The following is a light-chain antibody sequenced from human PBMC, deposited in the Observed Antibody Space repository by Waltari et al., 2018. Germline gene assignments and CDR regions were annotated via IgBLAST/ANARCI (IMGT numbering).Light chain of an antibody. Sequence: SYEVTQPPSVSVSPRQRATITCSGEQFGSKYVSWYQQKSGQSPVLVIYRDDKRPSGIPERFSGSNSGNTATLTISGTQPMDEADYYCQAWDSSAFVFGAGTKVTVL. V-gene: IGLV3-1*01. CDR3: QAWDSSAFV. CDR2: RDD. J-gene: IGLJ1*01. CDR1: QFGSKY.